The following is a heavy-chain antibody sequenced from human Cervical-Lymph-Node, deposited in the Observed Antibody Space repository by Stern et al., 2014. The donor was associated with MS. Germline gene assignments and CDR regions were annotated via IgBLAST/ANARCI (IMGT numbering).Heavy chain of an antibody. J-gene: IGHJ3*02. CDR1: GGTFSSYT. Sequence: VHLVESGAEVKKPGSSVKVSCKASGGTFSSYTITWVRPAPGQGLEWMGRIIAIVGIADYAQKFQGRVTITADKSTSIAYMELSSLRSEDTAVYYCARESTGDAFDIWGQGTMVTVSS. D-gene: IGHD3-10*01. CDR2: IIAIVGIA. V-gene: IGHV1-69*09. CDR3: ARESTGDAFDI.